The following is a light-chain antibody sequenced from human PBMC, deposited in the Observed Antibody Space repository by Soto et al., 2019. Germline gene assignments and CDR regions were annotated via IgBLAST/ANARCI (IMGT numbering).Light chain of an antibody. CDR2: HTS. V-gene: IGKV3-15*01. CDR3: QQYYNWPPCT. J-gene: IGKJ2*02. Sequence: EIVMTQSPATLSVSPGETATLSCRTSQSVRINLAWYQQKPGQAPRLLIYHTSTRATGVPARYRGSGSGTEFTLTISSLQSEDFAVYYCQQYYNWPPCTFGRGTKLEIK. CDR1: QSVRIN.